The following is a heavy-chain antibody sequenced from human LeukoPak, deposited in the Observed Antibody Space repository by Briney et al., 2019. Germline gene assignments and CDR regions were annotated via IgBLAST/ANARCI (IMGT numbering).Heavy chain of an antibody. Sequence: PGRPLRLSCAASGFSFRSYAMHWVRQAPGEGLEWVAVITDDGSENNYAESVKGRFTVSRDNARNTLFLQVNSLRVEDTAVYYCARISRGWLIDSWGQGTQVTVSS. D-gene: IGHD6-19*01. V-gene: IGHV3-30*04. CDR2: ITDDGSEN. CDR3: ARISRGWLIDS. J-gene: IGHJ4*02. CDR1: GFSFRSYA.